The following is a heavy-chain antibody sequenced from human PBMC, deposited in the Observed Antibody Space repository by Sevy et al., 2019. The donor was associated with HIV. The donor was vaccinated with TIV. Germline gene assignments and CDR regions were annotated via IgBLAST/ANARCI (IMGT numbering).Heavy chain of an antibody. V-gene: IGHV1-24*01. CDR1: GYTLTKLS. CDR3: ATTKDYYDSSGYPFDD. Sequence: ASVKVSCTVSGYTLTKLSMHWVRQAPGKGPEWLGTFDPEDGDPEDGETVYEQKFQDRVIMTEEISTETAYMELSSLTSEDTAVYYCATTKDYYDSSGYPFDDWGQGTLVTVSS. CDR2: FDPEDGDPEDGET. D-gene: IGHD3-22*01. J-gene: IGHJ4*02.